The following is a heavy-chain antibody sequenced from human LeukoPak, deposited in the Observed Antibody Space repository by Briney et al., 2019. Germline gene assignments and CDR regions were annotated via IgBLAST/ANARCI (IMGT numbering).Heavy chain of an antibody. J-gene: IGHJ5*02. CDR3: ARDQGGERWFDP. D-gene: IGHD1-26*01. V-gene: IGHV3-21*01. Sequence: GGSLRLSCAASGFTFSGYSMNWVRQAPGKGVELFSSISSSTTFISSSDSVNGLFTVSRDNAKNSLYLQMNSLRAEDTAVYYCARDQGGERWFDPWGQGTLVTVSS. CDR2: ISSSTTFI. CDR1: GFTFSGYS.